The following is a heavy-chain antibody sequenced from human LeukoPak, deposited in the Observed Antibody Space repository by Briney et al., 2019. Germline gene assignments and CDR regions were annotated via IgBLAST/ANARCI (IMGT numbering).Heavy chain of an antibody. D-gene: IGHD3-16*02. CDR2: IKSKTDGGTT. V-gene: IGHV3-15*01. CDR1: GFTFSSYA. CDR3: TTESGLIDAFDI. J-gene: IGHJ3*02. Sequence: EGSLRLSCAASGFTFSSYAMSWVRQAPGKGLEWVGRIKSKTDGGTTDYAAPVKGRFTISRDDSKNTLYLQMNSLKTVDTAVYYCTTESGLIDAFDIWGQGTMVTVSS.